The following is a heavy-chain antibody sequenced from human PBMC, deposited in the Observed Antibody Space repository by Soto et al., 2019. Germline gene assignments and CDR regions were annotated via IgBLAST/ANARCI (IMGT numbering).Heavy chain of an antibody. D-gene: IGHD6-13*01. J-gene: IGHJ5*02. Sequence: ASETLSLTCTVACDSINSADYYWSWNRQPPGKGLEWIGHIYYSGSTYYSPSLKSRVTISIDTSKNQFSLKMTSVTAADTAVYYCARDRGSTWMYKWFDPWGQGTQVTVSS. V-gene: IGHV4-30-4*01. CDR2: IYYSGST. CDR3: ARDRGSTWMYKWFDP. CDR1: CDSINSADYY.